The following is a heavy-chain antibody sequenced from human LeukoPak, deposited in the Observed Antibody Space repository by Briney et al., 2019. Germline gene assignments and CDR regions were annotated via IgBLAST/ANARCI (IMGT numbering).Heavy chain of an antibody. Sequence: GASVKVSCKASGYTFNSHGISWTRHAPGQGPEWMGWICGDYGYTKYAQKFQGRVTMTTDTSTDTSYMELRSLRSDDTTVYYCARNKTTGGGGFDYWGQGTLITVSS. D-gene: IGHD1-1*01. CDR2: ICGDYGYT. CDR3: ARNKTTGGGGFDY. V-gene: IGHV1-18*04. CDR1: GYTFNSHG. J-gene: IGHJ4*02.